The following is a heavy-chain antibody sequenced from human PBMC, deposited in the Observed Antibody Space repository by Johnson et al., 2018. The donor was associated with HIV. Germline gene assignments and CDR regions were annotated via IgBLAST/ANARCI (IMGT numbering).Heavy chain of an antibody. D-gene: IGHD6-19*01. CDR1: GITVSSNY. CDR3: AKGGSGTSRIRAQKGAFDI. V-gene: IGHV3-66*02. CDR2: IRGSGGSI. J-gene: IGHJ3*02. Sequence: VQLVESGGGVVQPGRSLRLSCAASGITVSSNYMSWVRQAPGKGLEWVSRIRGSGGSIFYADSVKGRFTISRDNSKNTLYLQMNSLRAEDTAVYYCAKGGSGTSRIRAQKGAFDIWGQGTMVTVSS.